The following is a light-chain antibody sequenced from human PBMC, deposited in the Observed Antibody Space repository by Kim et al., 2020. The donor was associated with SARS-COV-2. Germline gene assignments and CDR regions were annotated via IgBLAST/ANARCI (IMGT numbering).Light chain of an antibody. CDR2: GAS. J-gene: IGKJ3*01. V-gene: IGKV3-20*01. Sequence: LSLSPGERATLSCRASQSVSSSYLAWYQQKPGQAPRLLIYGASSRATGIPDRFSGSGSGTDFTLTISRLEPEDFAVYYCQQYGSSFGPGTKVDIK. CDR3: QQYGSS. CDR1: QSVSSSY.